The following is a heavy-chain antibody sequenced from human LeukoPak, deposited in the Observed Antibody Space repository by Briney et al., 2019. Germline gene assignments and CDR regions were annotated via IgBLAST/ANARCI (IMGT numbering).Heavy chain of an antibody. CDR1: GDSISSYF. CDR3: ARGRGYGGNYLRSFDI. CDR2: NSGST. D-gene: IGHD1-26*01. Sequence: SETLSLTCTVSGDSISSYFWSWIRQPPGKGLGWIGYNSGSTNYNPSLKSRVTILLDRSKNQFSLKLSSMTAADTAVYYCARGRGYGGNYLRSFDIWGQGTMVTVSS. V-gene: IGHV4-59*08. J-gene: IGHJ3*02.